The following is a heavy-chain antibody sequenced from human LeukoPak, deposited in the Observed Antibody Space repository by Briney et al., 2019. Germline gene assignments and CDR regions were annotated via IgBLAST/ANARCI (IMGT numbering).Heavy chain of an antibody. CDR1: GGSFSGYY. V-gene: IGHV4-34*01. D-gene: IGHD6-13*01. J-gene: IGHJ1*01. CDR2: INHSGST. CDR3: ARAPRIAAAGKYFQH. Sequence: SETLSLTCAVYGGSFSGYYWGWIRQPPGKGLEWVGEINHSGSTNYNPSLKSRVTISVDTSKNQFSLKLSSVTAADTAVYYCARAPRIAAAGKYFQHWGQGTLVTVSS.